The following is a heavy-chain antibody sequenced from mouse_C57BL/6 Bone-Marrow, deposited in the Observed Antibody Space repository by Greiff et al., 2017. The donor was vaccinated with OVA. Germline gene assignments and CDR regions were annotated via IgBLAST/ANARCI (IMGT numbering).Heavy chain of an antibody. V-gene: IGHV10-1*01. Sequence: EVKVVESGGGLVQPKGSLKLSCAASGFSFNTYAMNWVRQAPGKGLEWVARIRSKSNNYATYYADSVKDRFTISRDDSESMLYLQMNNLKTEDTAMYYCVRQDGYYVWYFDVWGTGTTVTVSS. CDR1: GFSFNTYA. CDR3: VRQDGYYVWYFDV. J-gene: IGHJ1*03. CDR2: IRSKSNNYAT. D-gene: IGHD2-3*01.